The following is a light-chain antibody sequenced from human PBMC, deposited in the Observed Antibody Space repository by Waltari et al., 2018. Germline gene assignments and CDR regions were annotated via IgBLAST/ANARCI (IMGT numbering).Light chain of an antibody. CDR3: QVSESSSDLAV. J-gene: IGLJ2*01. V-gene: IGLV3-21*01. CDR1: YIGGKA. CDR2: YDT. Sequence: SYVVTQPPSVSAAPGETSTITCGGSYIGGKAVHWYQQKPGQAPVLVIFYDTNRPSGIPERFSGSNSGHTATLTISRVEGGDEADYYCQVSESSSDLAVFGGGTKLTVL.